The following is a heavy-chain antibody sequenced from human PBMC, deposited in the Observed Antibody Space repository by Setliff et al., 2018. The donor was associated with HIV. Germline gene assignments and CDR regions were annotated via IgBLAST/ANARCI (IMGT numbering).Heavy chain of an antibody. J-gene: IGHJ5*02. CDR2: ISPDGKRD. CDR1: GFTFSNFW. Sequence: GGSLRLSCAASGFTFSNFWLHWVRQAPGKGLEWVASISPDGKRDHYVGFVKGRFTASRDNAKSSLYLQMNSLRAEDTAVYYCARVHLRSNAVYGVVSNQFDPWGQGSLVTVSS. D-gene: IGHD3-3*01. CDR3: ARVHLRSNAVYGVVSNQFDP. V-gene: IGHV3-7*03.